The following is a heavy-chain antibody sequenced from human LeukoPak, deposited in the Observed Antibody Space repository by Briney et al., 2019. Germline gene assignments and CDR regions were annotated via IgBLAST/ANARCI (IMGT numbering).Heavy chain of an antibody. Sequence: GGSLRLSCAASGFTFSSYTMSWVRQASGKGLEWVSAISGSGGSTYYAVSVKGRFTISRDNSKNTLYLQMNSLRAEDTAVYYCAKDSSYYDSSGYYPDDWGQGTLVTVSS. CDR1: GFTFSSYT. D-gene: IGHD3-22*01. V-gene: IGHV3-23*01. CDR2: ISGSGGST. CDR3: AKDSSYYDSSGYYPDD. J-gene: IGHJ4*02.